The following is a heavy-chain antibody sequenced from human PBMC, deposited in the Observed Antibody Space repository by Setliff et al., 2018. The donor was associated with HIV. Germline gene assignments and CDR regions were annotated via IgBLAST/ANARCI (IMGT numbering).Heavy chain of an antibody. V-gene: IGHV4-59*08. D-gene: IGHD3-10*01. J-gene: IGHJ4*02. Sequence: PSETLSLTCTVSGGSIRTYYWSWIRQPPGKGLEWIGYIFYSVNTNYNPSLKGRVTISVDTSKNQFSLKLSSVTAADTAVYYCARGVRGVIIDWYYFDYWGQGTLVTVSS. CDR1: GGSIRTYY. CDR2: IFYSVNT. CDR3: ARGVRGVIIDWYYFDY.